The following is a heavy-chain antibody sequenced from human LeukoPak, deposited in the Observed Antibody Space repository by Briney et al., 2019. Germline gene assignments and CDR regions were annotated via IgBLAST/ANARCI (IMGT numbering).Heavy chain of an antibody. CDR2: ISAYNGNT. D-gene: IGHD2-2*01. CDR1: GYTFTGYG. J-gene: IGHJ5*02. Sequence: GASVKVSCKASGYTFTGYGISWVRQAPGQGLEWMGWISAYNGNTNYAQKLQGRVTMTTHTSTSTAYMELRSLRSDDTAVYYCARDRYCSITKCYNWFDPWGQGTLVTVSS. V-gene: IGHV1-18*01. CDR3: ARDRYCSITKCYNWFDP.